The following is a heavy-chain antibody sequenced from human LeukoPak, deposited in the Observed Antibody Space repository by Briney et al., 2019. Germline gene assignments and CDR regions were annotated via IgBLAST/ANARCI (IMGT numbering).Heavy chain of an antibody. Sequence: GGSLRLSCAASGFSFNNYGMHWVRQAPGKGLEWVAIISYDGSNKYYADSVKGRFTISRDNSKNTLFLQMNSLRAEDTAVYYCARDREYYDILTGYKVSHYFDYWGQGTLSPSPQ. CDR2: ISYDGSNK. CDR1: GFSFNNYG. V-gene: IGHV3-30*19. D-gene: IGHD3-9*01. J-gene: IGHJ4*02. CDR3: ARDREYYDILTGYKVSHYFDY.